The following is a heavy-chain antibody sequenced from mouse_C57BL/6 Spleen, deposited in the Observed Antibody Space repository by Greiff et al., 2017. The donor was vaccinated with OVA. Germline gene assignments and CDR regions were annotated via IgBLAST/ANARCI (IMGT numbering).Heavy chain of an antibody. CDR3: ARGYDGGSYGYFDV. CDR1: GYAFTSSW. CDR2: IYPGDGDT. Sequence: QVQLQQSGPELVKPGASVKISCKASGYAFTSSWMNWVKQRPGKGLEWIGWIYPGDGDTNYNGKFKGKATLTADKSSSTAYMQLSSLTSEDSAVYLCARGYDGGSYGYFDVGGTGTTVTVSS. D-gene: IGHD1-1*01. J-gene: IGHJ1*03. V-gene: IGHV1-82*01.